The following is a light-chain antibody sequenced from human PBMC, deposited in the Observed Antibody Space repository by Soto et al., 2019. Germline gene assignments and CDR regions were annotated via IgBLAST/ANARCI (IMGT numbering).Light chain of an antibody. CDR3: QYHGSSPIT. CDR1: QSVSSSY. V-gene: IGKV3-20*01. CDR2: AAS. J-gene: IGKJ5*01. Sequence: IVFTQSPGTLSFSPGERATLYCRASQSVSSSYLAWYQQKPGQAPRLLIFAASSRASGIPDRFSGSGSGTDFTLTISRLEPEDFALFYCQYHGSSPITFGQGTRLEIK.